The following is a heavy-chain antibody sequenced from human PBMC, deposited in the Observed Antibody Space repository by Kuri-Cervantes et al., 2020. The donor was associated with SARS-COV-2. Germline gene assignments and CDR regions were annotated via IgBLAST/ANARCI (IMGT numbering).Heavy chain of an antibody. D-gene: IGHD2-2*01. Sequence: SETLSLTCTVSGGSISSSSYYWGWIRQPPGKGLEWIGSIYYSGSTYYNPSLKSRVTISVDTSKNQFSLKLSSVTAADTAVYYCARRNILVLPAAPRPGDALDIWGQGTMVTVSS. CDR2: IYYSGST. CDR1: GGSISSSSYY. CDR3: ARRNILVLPAAPRPGDALDI. J-gene: IGHJ3*02. V-gene: IGHV4-39*01.